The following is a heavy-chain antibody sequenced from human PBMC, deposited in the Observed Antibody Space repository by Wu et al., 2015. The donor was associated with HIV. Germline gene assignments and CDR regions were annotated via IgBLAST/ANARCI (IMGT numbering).Heavy chain of an antibody. V-gene: IGHV1-69*18. Sequence: QVQLVQSGGEVKKPGASVTVSCKTSGYTFIDYYIHWVRQAPGRGLEWMGRIIPISGTTNYAQKFQGRVTITADESTSTAYMKLNSLTFEDTAVYYCARDRTWDEDFWGQGTMVTVSA. CDR1: GYTFIDYY. J-gene: IGHJ4*02. CDR2: IIPISGTT. CDR3: ARDRTWDEDF. D-gene: IGHD1-26*01.